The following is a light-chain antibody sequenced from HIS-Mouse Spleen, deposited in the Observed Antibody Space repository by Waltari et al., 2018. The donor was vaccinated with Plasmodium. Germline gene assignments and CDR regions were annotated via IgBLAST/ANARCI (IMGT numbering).Light chain of an antibody. V-gene: IGLV3-10*01. J-gene: IGLJ3*02. CDR2: EDS. CDR1: DFPQKC. CDR3: YSTDSSGNHRV. Sequence: FDLPQPPPVPVSPGQPARTPCPGGDFPQKCAYCYQQKSGQAPVLVIYEDSKRPSGIPERFSGSSSGTMATLTISGAQVEDEADYYCYSTDSSGNHRVFGGGTKLTVL.